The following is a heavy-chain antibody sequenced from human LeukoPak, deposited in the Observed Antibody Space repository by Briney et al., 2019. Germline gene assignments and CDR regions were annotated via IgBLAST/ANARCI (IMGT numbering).Heavy chain of an antibody. CDR2: ISFTGTT. CDR1: RGYFRSVSSY. Sequence: SHTLSLTCTVSRGYFRSVSSYWSWFRQPPVKGLAWIGYISFTGTTYYNLSLKSRERISSDTSHNQFSLIQRSVSAPNTHVYFWARSGEDAKVSFDVWGQGTLVTVSS. J-gene: IGHJ3*01. CDR3: ARSGEDAKVSFDV. D-gene: IGHD1-26*01. V-gene: IGHV4-31*03.